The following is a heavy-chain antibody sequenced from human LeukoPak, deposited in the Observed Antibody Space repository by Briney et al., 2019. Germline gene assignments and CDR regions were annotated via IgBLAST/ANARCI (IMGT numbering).Heavy chain of an antibody. CDR1: GFTFSSYS. V-gene: IGHV3-48*01. D-gene: IGHD6-13*01. CDR2: ISSSSSTI. CDR3: ARVSSKGSYYYYMDV. Sequence: GGSLGLSCAASGFTFSSYSMNWVRQAPGKGLEWVSYISSSSSTIYYADSVKGRFTISRDNAKNSLYLQMNSLRAEDTAVYYCARVSSKGSYYYYMDVWGKGTTVTVSS. J-gene: IGHJ6*03.